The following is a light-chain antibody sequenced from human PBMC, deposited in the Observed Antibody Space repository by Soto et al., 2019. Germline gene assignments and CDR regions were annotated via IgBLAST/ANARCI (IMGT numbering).Light chain of an antibody. J-gene: IGKJ1*01. V-gene: IGKV3-20*01. Sequence: EIVLTQSPGTLSLSPGERAVLSCRASQSVSNNYLAWYRQKPGQPPRLLMYGISSRAAGIPDRISGSGSGTDFTLTISRLEPADCALYYCQQYSNSPLTFGQGTKVEI. CDR3: QQYSNSPLT. CDR2: GIS. CDR1: QSVSNNY.